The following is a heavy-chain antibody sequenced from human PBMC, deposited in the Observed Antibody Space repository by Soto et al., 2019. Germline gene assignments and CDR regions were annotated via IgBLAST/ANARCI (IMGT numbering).Heavy chain of an antibody. CDR2: KKQDGSEE. Sequence: PGGSLRLSCAASGFSISRYWMSWVRQAPGKGLEWVADKKQDGSEEYYVDSVKGRFTVSRDNAKNSAYLQLTSLRVEDTALYYCARGGFSYGTGIEHWGQGALVTVSS. CDR1: GFSISRYW. J-gene: IGHJ5*02. D-gene: IGHD5-18*01. V-gene: IGHV3-7*01. CDR3: ARGGFSYGTGIEH.